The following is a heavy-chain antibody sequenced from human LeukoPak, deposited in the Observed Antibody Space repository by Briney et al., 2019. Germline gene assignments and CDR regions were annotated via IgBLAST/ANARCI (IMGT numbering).Heavy chain of an antibody. CDR3: AIWPHYDSSGWPPEPNRPFRH. CDR1: GGTFSSYA. V-gene: IGHV1-69*01. CDR2: IIPIFGTA. D-gene: IGHD3-22*01. J-gene: IGHJ1*01. Sequence: GSSVKVSCKASGGTFSSYAISWVRQAPGQGLEWMGGIIPIFGTANYAQKFQGRVTITADESTSTAYMELSSLRSEDTAVYYCAIWPHYDSSGWPPEPNRPFRHWGQGTLVTVSS.